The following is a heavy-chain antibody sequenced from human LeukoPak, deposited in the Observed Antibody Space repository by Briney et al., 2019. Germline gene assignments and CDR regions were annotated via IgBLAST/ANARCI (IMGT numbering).Heavy chain of an antibody. D-gene: IGHD5-18*01. J-gene: IGHJ4*02. CDR2: INPNSGGT. CDR1: GYTFTGYY. CDR3: AIMVTTTNIDY. V-gene: IGHV1-2*02. Sequence: GASVKVSCKTSGYTFTGYYMHWVRQAPGQGLEWMGWINPNSGGTNYAQKFQGRVIMTRDTSISTAYMELSRLRSDDTAVYYCAIMVTTTNIDYWGQGTLVTVSS.